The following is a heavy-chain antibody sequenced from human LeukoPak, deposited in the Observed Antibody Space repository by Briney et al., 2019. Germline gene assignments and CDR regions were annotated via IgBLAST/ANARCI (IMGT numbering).Heavy chain of an antibody. CDR2: ITPVINTA. J-gene: IGHJ5*02. V-gene: IGHV1-69*08. D-gene: IGHD1-26*01. CDR3: ARVNLRGSNYNWFDP. Sequence: SVKVSCKTSGGTFLSHTFSWVRQAPGQGLEWMGNITPVINTANYAQTFQGRVSIYADKSTTTVYMDLSGLRPDDTAVYYCARVNLRGSNYNWFDPWGQGTRVTVSS. CDR1: GGTFLSHT.